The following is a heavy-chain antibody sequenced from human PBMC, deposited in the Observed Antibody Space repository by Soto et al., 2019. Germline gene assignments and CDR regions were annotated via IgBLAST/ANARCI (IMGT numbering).Heavy chain of an antibody. D-gene: IGHD1-20*01. J-gene: IGHJ5*02. V-gene: IGHV3-30*18. Sequence: QVQLVESGGGVVQPGRSLRLSCAASGFTYSSYGMHWVRQAPGKGLEWVAVISYDGSNKYYADSVKGRFTISRDNSKNTLYLQMHSLRAEDTAVYYCAKDNNWNDYNWFDPWGQGTLVTVSS. CDR1: GFTYSSYG. CDR2: ISYDGSNK. CDR3: AKDNNWNDYNWFDP.